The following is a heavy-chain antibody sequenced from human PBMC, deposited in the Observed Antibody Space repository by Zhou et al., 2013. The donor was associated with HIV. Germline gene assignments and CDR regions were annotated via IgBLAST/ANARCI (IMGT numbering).Heavy chain of an antibody. CDR1: GYTLANLA. CDR3: ARGNLWSYYFYGMDV. J-gene: IGHJ6*02. CDR2: INPNSGGT. Sequence: QVQLVQSGAEVKPPGASVRVSCKVVGYTLANLAIHWVRQAPGQGLEWMGWINPNSGGTKYVQKFQGRVTMTRDTSISTTYMELNRLRSDDTAVYYCARGNLWSYYFYGMDVWGQGTTVTVSS. D-gene: IGHD3-10*01. V-gene: IGHV1-2*02.